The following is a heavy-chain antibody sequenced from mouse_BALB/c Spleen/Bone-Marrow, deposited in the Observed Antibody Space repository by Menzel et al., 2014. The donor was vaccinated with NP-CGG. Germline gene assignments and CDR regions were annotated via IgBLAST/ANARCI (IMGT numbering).Heavy chain of an antibody. D-gene: IGHD2-14*01. CDR1: GFNIKDTY. CDR3: ASYRYGWYFDV. J-gene: IGHJ1*01. V-gene: IGHV14-3*02. Sequence: VQLQQSGAELVKPGASVKLSCTASGFNIKDTYLHWEKQRPEQGLDWIGRIDPASGNTKYDPKFQGKATITADTSSNTAYLQLSSLTSEDTAVYYCASYRYGWYFDVWGAGTTVTVSS. CDR2: IDPASGNT.